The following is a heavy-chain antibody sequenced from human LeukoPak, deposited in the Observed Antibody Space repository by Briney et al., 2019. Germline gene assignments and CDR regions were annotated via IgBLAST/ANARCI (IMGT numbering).Heavy chain of an antibody. J-gene: IGHJ4*02. D-gene: IGHD3-9*01. CDR1: GGTFSSYA. CDR2: IIPIFGTA. CDR3: AREHRPVLRYFDWSPKGAFDY. Sequence: ASVKVSCKASGGTFSSYAISWVRQAPGQGLEWMGGIIPIFGTANYAQKFQGRVTITTDESTSTAYMELSSLRPEDTAVYYCAREHRPVLRYFDWSPKGAFDYWGQGTLVTVSS. V-gene: IGHV1-69*05.